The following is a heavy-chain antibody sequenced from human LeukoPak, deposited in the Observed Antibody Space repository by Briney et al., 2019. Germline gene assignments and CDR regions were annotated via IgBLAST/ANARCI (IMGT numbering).Heavy chain of an antibody. CDR3: ARGKGNYDILTGYYIHYYYGMDV. D-gene: IGHD3-9*01. J-gene: IGHJ6*04. Sequence: SVTVSCKASGGTFSSYAISWVRQAPGQGLEWMGGIIPIFGTASYAQKFQGRVTITADESTSTAYMELSSLRSEDTAVYYCARGKGNYDILTGYYIHYYYGMDVWGKGTTVTVSS. V-gene: IGHV1-69*13. CDR2: IIPIFGTA. CDR1: GGTFSSYA.